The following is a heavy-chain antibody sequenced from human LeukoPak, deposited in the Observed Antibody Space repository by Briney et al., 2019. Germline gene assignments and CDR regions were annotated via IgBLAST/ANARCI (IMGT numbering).Heavy chain of an antibody. V-gene: IGHV4-34*01. J-gene: IGHJ4*02. CDR2: INHSGST. D-gene: IGHD4-11*01. CDR3: ARVYSNYGPFDY. CDR1: GGSFSGYY. Sequence: SETLSLTCAVYGGSFSGYYWSWIRQPPGKGLEWIGEINHSGSTYYNPSLKSRVTISVDTSKNQFSLKLSSVTAADTAVYYCARVYSNYGPFDYWGQGTLVTVSS.